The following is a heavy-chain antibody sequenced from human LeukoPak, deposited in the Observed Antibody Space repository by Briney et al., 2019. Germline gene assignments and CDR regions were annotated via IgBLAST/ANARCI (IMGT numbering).Heavy chain of an antibody. D-gene: IGHD4-23*01. Sequence: PGGSLRLSCAASGFTFSSYAMHWVRQAPGKGLEWVAVISYDGSNKYCADSVKGRFTISRDNSKNTLYLQMNSLRAEDTAVYYCARDPATVGYFDYWGQGTLVTVSS. CDR1: GFTFSSYA. V-gene: IGHV3-30-3*01. J-gene: IGHJ4*02. CDR2: ISYDGSNK. CDR3: ARDPATVGYFDY.